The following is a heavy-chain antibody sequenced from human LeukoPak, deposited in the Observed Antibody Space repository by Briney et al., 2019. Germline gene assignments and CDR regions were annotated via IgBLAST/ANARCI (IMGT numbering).Heavy chain of an antibody. D-gene: IGHD5-24*01. V-gene: IGHV3-23*01. CDR1: GFTFSVAA. Sequence: AGSLTLSCAASGFTFSVAAMTWVRQAPGKGLEWVSLIGASGESTYYADSVKGRFTISRDNSKNTLSLQMNSLRVEDTAMYFCAKDIQLSTWGLGTLVTVSS. CDR2: IGASGEST. J-gene: IGHJ3*01. CDR3: AKDIQLST.